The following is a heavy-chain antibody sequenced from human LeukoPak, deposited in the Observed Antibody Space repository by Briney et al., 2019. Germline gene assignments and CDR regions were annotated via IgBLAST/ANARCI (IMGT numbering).Heavy chain of an antibody. J-gene: IGHJ5*02. Sequence: SQTLSLTCTVSGGSISSGRYYWSWIRQPAGKGLEWIVRIYTSGRTNYNPSLKSRVSISVDTSKTQFALKLSSVPAAHTAVYYCARRVDTARGNWFDPWGQGTLVTVSS. D-gene: IGHD5-18*01. CDR2: IYTSGRT. CDR3: ARRVDTARGNWFDP. V-gene: IGHV4-61*02. CDR1: GGSISSGRYY.